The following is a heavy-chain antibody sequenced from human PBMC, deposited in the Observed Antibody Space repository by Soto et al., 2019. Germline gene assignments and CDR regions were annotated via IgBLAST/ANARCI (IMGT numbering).Heavy chain of an antibody. CDR3: ARDGYSYGPSIYYYYGMDV. Sequence: ASVKVSCKASGYTFTSYYMHWVRQAPGQGLEWMGIINPSGGSTSYAQKFQGRVTMTRDTSTSTVYMELSSLRSEDTAVYYCARDGYSYGPSIYYYYGMDVCGQRTTVTVSS. D-gene: IGHD5-18*01. V-gene: IGHV1-46*01. J-gene: IGHJ6*02. CDR2: INPSGGST. CDR1: GYTFTSYY.